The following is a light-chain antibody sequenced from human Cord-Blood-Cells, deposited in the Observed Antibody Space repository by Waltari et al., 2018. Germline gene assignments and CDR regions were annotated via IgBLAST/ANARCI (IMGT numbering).Light chain of an antibody. J-gene: IGLJ1*01. CDR2: DVS. CDR1: SSHVGGYNY. Sequence: QSALTQPRSVSGSPGQSVTISCTGTSSHVGGYNYVYWYQQHPGKAPKLMIYDVSKRPSVVPDRFSGSKSGNTASLTISGLQAEDEADYYCCSYAGSYFYVFGTGTKVTVL. V-gene: IGLV2-11*01. CDR3: CSYAGSYFYV.